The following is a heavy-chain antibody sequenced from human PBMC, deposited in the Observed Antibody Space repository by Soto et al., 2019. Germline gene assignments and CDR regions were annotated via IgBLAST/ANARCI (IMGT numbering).Heavy chain of an antibody. D-gene: IGHD2-8*01. J-gene: IGHJ3*02. Sequence: GGSLRLSCAASGFTFSNAWMSWVRQAPGKGLEWVGRIKSKTDGGTTDYAAPVKGRFTISRDDSKNTLYLQMNSLKTEDTAVYYFTTDPENLMVYDQNAFDIWGQGTMVTVSS. V-gene: IGHV3-15*01. CDR3: TTDPENLMVYDQNAFDI. CDR1: GFTFSNAW. CDR2: IKSKTDGGTT.